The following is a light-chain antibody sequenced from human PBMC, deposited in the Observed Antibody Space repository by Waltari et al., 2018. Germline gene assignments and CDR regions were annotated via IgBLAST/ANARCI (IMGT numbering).Light chain of an antibody. J-gene: IGKJ1*01. Sequence: DIQMTQSPPSLSASVGDRVPITCRASQGISNYVNWYQQKPGKAPKRLIYAASSLESGVPSRFSASGSGTEFTLTIRSLQPEDFAAYYCLQYNSKPWTFGQGTKVEIK. V-gene: IGKV1-17*01. CDR1: QGISNY. CDR2: AAS. CDR3: LQYNSKPWT.